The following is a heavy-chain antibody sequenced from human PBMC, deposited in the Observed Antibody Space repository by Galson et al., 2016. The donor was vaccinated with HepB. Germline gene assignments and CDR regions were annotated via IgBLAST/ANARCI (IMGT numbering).Heavy chain of an antibody. Sequence: SLRLSCAASGFTFSSYSMNWVRQAPGKGLEWVSSISSSSSYIYYADSLKGRFTISRDNAKNSLYLQMNSLRAEDTAVYYCARGDIVGAIFDYWGQGTLVTISP. V-gene: IGHV3-21*01. D-gene: IGHD1-26*01. CDR3: ARGDIVGAIFDY. CDR2: ISSSSSYI. J-gene: IGHJ4*02. CDR1: GFTFSSYS.